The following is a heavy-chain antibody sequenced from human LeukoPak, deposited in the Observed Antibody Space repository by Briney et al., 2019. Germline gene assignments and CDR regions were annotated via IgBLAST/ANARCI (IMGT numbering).Heavy chain of an antibody. CDR3: ARYHGSGRFFDY. V-gene: IGHV1-46*01. Sequence: GASVKVSCKASGYTFTSYHMHWVRQAPGQGLEWMGIINPSGGTTNYAQKFRGRVTMTRDMSTSTVYMELSSLRSEDTAVYYCARYHGSGRFFDYWGQGTLVTVSS. CDR2: INPSGGTT. CDR1: GYTFTSYH. J-gene: IGHJ4*02. D-gene: IGHD3-10*01.